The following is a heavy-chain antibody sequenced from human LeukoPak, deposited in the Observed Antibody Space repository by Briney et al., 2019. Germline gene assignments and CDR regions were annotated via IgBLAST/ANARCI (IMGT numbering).Heavy chain of an antibody. Sequence: GGSLRLSCAASGFTFSDYYMSWIRQAPGKGLEWVSYISSSGSTIYYADSVKGRFTISRDNAKNTVFLQMGSLRADDTAMYYCARAGELRYMDVWGKGTAVTVSS. CDR2: ISSSGSTI. CDR3: ARAGELRYMDV. CDR1: GFTFSDYY. D-gene: IGHD3-16*01. V-gene: IGHV3-11*01. J-gene: IGHJ6*03.